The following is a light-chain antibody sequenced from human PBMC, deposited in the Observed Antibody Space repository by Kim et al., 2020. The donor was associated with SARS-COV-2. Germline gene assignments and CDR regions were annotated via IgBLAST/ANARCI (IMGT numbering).Light chain of an antibody. CDR2: GAS. CDR1: QSVRGNY. J-gene: IGKJ1*01. Sequence: EIVLTQSPGPLSLSPGERATLSCRASQSVRGNYLAWYQQRPGQSPRLLIYGASSRATDIPDRFTGSGFGTDFTLTISSLEPEDFAVYYCQQYGSPPRTFGQGTKVDIK. V-gene: IGKV3-20*01. CDR3: QQYGSPPRT.